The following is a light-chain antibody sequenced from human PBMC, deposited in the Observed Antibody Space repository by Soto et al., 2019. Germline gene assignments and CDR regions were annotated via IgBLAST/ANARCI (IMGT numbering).Light chain of an antibody. CDR3: QQRRVWPLT. CDR2: DSS. J-gene: IGKJ4*01. CDR1: QSVSNY. Sequence: VLTQSPAILSLSPGERATLSCRVSQSVSNYLAWYQQRPGQAPRLLIYDSSNRATGIPARFSASGSGTDFTLTISSLEPEDFAVYYCQQRRVWPLTFGGGTKVEIK. V-gene: IGKV3-11*01.